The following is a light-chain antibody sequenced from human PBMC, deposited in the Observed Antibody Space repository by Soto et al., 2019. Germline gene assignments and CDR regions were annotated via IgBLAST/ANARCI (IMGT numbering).Light chain of an antibody. CDR2: AAS. CDR3: QQSYSTWT. Sequence: DIQMTQSPSSLSASVGDRVTITCRASQSISSYLNWYQQKPGKASKLLIYAASSLHSGVPSRFSGSGSGTDFTLTISSLQPEDFATYYCQQSYSTWTFGQGTKVEIK. J-gene: IGKJ1*01. CDR1: QSISSY. V-gene: IGKV1-39*01.